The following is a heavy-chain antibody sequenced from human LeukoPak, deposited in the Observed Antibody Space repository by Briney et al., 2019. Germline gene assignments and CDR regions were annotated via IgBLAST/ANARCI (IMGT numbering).Heavy chain of an antibody. D-gene: IGHD3-10*01. CDR2: IGTSSTPI. V-gene: IGHV3-48*04. J-gene: IGHJ4*02. CDR1: GFTFSKYS. Sequence: GGSLRLSCAASGFTFSKYSMTWVRQAPGKGLEWVSFIGTSSTPIYYADSVKGRFTISRDNAKNSLYLQMNSLRAEDTAVYYCARDLMVRGVAYQFDYWGQGTLVTVSS. CDR3: ARDLMVRGVAYQFDY.